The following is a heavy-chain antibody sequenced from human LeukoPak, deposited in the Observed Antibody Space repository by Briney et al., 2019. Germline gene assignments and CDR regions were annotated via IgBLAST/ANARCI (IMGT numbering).Heavy chain of an antibody. CDR2: IYYTGNT. Sequence: KPSEALSLTCIVSGDSLTNYFWSWIRPPPRKGVEWIGYIYYTGNTNYNPSLKSRVTMSVDTSTNQFSLRLRSVTAADTAVYYCARGRVAYSAYYFDYWGRGTLVTVSS. CDR3: ARGRVAYSAYYFDY. D-gene: IGHD2-15*01. CDR1: GDSLTNYF. V-gene: IGHV4-59*01. J-gene: IGHJ4*02.